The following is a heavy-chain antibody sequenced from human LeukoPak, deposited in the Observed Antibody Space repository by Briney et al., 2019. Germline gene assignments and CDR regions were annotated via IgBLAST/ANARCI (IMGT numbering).Heavy chain of an antibody. D-gene: IGHD1-1*01. CDR2: ISGSGGST. Sequence: GGSLRLSCAASGFTFSSYAMSWVRHAPGEGLEWVSAISGSGGSTYYADSVKGRFTISRDNSKNTLYLQMNSLRAEDTAVYYCAKLMRSYNWNDFDYWGQGTLVTVSS. CDR1: GFTFSSYA. V-gene: IGHV3-23*01. J-gene: IGHJ4*02. CDR3: AKLMRSYNWNDFDY.